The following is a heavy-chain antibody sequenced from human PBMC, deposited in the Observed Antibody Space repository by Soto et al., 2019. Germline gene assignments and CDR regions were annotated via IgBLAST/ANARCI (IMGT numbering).Heavy chain of an antibody. Sequence: QVQLVASGGGVVQPGRSLRLSCAASGFTFSSYAMHWVRPAPGEGLEWVAGISYDGSNKYYADSVKGRFTISRDNYKNTLYLQMNSLSAEDTAVYYCARDAVAGIFDYWGQGTLVNVSS. CDR2: ISYDGSNK. CDR3: ARDAVAGIFDY. CDR1: GFTFSSYA. V-gene: IGHV3-30-3*01. D-gene: IGHD6-19*01. J-gene: IGHJ4*02.